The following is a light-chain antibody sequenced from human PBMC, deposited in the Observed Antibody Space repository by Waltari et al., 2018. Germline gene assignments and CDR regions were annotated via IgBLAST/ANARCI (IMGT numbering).Light chain of an antibody. Sequence: DIQMTQSPSSLSASVGDRVTITCRASRGISNSLAWYQQKPGKAPKLLLHGESRLASEVPSRFSGSGSGTDYTLTISSLQPEDFAIYYCQQYYSSPPLTFGGGTKVEIK. CDR2: GES. CDR1: RGISNS. V-gene: IGKV1-NL1*01. CDR3: QQYYSSPPLT. J-gene: IGKJ4*01.